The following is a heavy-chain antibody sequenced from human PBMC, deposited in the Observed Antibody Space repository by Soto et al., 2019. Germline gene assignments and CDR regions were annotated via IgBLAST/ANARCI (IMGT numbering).Heavy chain of an antibody. CDR2: FDPEDGET. D-gene: IGHD3-9*01. CDR3: ATEDILTGYYDY. J-gene: IGHJ4*02. V-gene: IGHV1-24*01. CDR1: GYTLTELS. Sequence: ASVKVSCKVSGYTLTELSMHWVRQAPGKGLEWMGGFDPEDGETIYAQKFQGRVTMTEDTSTDTAYMELSSLRSEDTAVYYCATEDILTGYYDYWGKGTLVTVSS.